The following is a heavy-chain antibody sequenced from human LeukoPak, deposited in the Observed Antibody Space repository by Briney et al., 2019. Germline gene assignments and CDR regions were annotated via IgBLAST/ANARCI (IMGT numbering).Heavy chain of an antibody. D-gene: IGHD3-16*02. CDR2: IYTSGST. CDR1: GGSISSYY. V-gene: IGHV4-4*07. CDR3: ALLYDYVWGSYLDY. J-gene: IGHJ4*02. Sequence: SETLSLTCTVSGGSISSYYWSWIRQPAGKGLEWIGRIYTSGSTNYNPSLKSRVTMSVDTSKNQFSLKLSSVTAADTAVHYCALLYDYVWGSYLDYWGQGTLVTVSS.